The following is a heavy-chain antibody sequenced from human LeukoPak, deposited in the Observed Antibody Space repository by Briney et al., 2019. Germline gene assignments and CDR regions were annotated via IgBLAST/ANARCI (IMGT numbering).Heavy chain of an antibody. CDR3: ARDPPPKYCSGGSCYSYYFDY. Sequence: GGSLRLSCAASGFTFSSYGMHWDRQAPGKGLEWVAVIWYDGSNKYYADSVKGRFTISRDNSKNTLYLQMNSLRAEDTAVYYCARDPPPKYCSGGSCYSYYFDYWGQGTLVTVSS. J-gene: IGHJ4*02. CDR1: GFTFSSYG. CDR2: IWYDGSNK. V-gene: IGHV3-33*01. D-gene: IGHD2-15*01.